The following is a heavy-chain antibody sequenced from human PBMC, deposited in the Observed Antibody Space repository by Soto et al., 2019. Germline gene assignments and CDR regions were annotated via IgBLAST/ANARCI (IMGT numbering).Heavy chain of an antibody. CDR3: ARVGGVAARTFDY. CDR2: IYYSGST. Sequence: SETLSLTCTVSGGSIPDFYWSWIRQPPGKGLEWIGYIYYSGSTDYNPSLKGRVTISVDTSKNQFSLKLRSVTAADTAVYYCARVGGVAARTFDYWGQGTLVTVSS. V-gene: IGHV4-59*01. J-gene: IGHJ4*02. D-gene: IGHD6-6*01. CDR1: GGSIPDFY.